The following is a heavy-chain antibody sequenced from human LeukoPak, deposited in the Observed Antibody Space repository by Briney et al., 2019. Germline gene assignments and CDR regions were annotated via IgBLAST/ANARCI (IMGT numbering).Heavy chain of an antibody. Sequence: ASVKVSCKASGYTFASYGISWVRQAPGQGLEWMGWISAYNGNTNYAQKLQGRVTMTTDTSTSTAYMELRSLRSDDTAVYYCASSIAVAGGFGYWGQGTLVTVSS. D-gene: IGHD6-19*01. CDR1: GYTFASYG. CDR2: ISAYNGNT. CDR3: ASSIAVAGGFGY. V-gene: IGHV1-18*01. J-gene: IGHJ4*02.